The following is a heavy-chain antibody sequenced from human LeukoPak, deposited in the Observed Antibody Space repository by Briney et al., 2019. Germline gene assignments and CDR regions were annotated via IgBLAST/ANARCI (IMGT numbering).Heavy chain of an antibody. V-gene: IGHV1-46*01. CDR3: AREESGGYFDY. D-gene: IGHD2-8*02. CDR1: GYIFTNYY. J-gene: IGHJ4*02. CDR2: ISPTGSST. Sequence: GASLKVSCKASGYIFTNYYMHWVRQAPGQGLEWLGLISPTGSSTNYAQKFRGRVTMTRDTSTTTVYMELSSLRPEDTAVYYCAREESGGYFDYWGQGTLVNVSS.